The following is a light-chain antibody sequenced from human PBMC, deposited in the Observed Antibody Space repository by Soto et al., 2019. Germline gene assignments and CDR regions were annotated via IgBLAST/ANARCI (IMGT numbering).Light chain of an antibody. Sequence: EIVLTQSPATLSVSPGESATLSCRASQSISSNLAWYQQKPGQSPRLLIYGASSRATGVPVRFSGSGSGVAFTLTISRLEPEDFAVYFCQQYSDLPMTFGQGTRLEIK. CDR2: GAS. CDR3: QQYSDLPMT. J-gene: IGKJ5*01. V-gene: IGKV3-15*01. CDR1: QSISSN.